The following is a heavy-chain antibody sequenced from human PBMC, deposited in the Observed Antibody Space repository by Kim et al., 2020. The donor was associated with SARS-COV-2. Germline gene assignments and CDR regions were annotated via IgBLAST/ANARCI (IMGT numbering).Heavy chain of an antibody. J-gene: IGHJ6*02. V-gene: IGHV4-34*01. CDR1: GGSFSGSS. D-gene: IGHD2-15*01. Sequence: SETLSLTCAVYGGSFSGSSWTWIRQPPGKGLEWVGEINHSGSTNSNPSLQSRVSISTDTSKNQFSLRLRSVTAADTAVYYCARGRAGVVPSPVLGLGPYCEDYIMDVWGRGTTVSVSS. CDR3: ARGRAGVVPSPVLGLGPYCEDYIMDV. CDR2: INHSGST.